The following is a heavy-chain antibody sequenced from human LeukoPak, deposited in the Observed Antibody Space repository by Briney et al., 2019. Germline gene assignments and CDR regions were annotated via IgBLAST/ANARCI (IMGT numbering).Heavy chain of an antibody. V-gene: IGHV4-38-2*02. D-gene: IGHD3-3*01. CDR3: ARGAEYYAIWRGYAGYSDY. CDR1: GYSIRSGFY. CDR2: ISHRGST. J-gene: IGHJ4*02. Sequence: SETLSLTCTVSGYSIRSGFYWGWIRQPPGKGLEWVGSISHRGSTYYNPSLRSRITISLDRSKQKFSLKLTSVTAADTAVYFCARGAEYYAIWRGYAGYSDYWGQGISVTVSS.